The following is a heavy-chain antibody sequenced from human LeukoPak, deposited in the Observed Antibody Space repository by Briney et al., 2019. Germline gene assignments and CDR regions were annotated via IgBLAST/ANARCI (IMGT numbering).Heavy chain of an antibody. D-gene: IGHD2-21*02. V-gene: IGHV1-18*01. CDR1: GYTFTSYG. CDR2: ISAYNGNT. Sequence: GASVKVSCKASGYTFTSYGISWVRQAPGQGLEWMGWISAYNGNTNYAQKLQGRVTMTTDTSTSTAYMELRSLRSDDTAVYYCATTTDTAMACGGDCYSHYFDYWGQGTLVTVSS. CDR3: ATTTDTAMACGGDCYSHYFDY. J-gene: IGHJ4*02.